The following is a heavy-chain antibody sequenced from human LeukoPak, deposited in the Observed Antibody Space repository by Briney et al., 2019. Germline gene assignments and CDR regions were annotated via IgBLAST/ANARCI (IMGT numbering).Heavy chain of an antibody. J-gene: IGHJ3*02. CDR3: TRLESTLAGTFDI. CDR1: GFTFSGSA. CDR2: IRSKAKGYAT. V-gene: IGHV3-73*01. D-gene: IGHD6-19*01. Sequence: PGRSLRLSCAASGFTFSGSAMHWVRQASGKGPEWVGRIRSKAKGYATAYAASVTGRFTISRDDSKNTAYLQMNSLKSEDTAVYYCTRLESTLAGTFDIWGQGTLVTVSS.